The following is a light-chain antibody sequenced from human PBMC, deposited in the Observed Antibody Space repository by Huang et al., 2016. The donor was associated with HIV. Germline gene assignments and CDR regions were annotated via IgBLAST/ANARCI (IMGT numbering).Light chain of an antibody. J-gene: IGKJ2*01. CDR2: DAS. CDR3: QQFNNYLMYT. CDR1: QGISNA. Sequence: AIQLTQSPSSLSASVGDRVTIACRASQGISNALAWYQQTPGKAPKLLIYDASTLESGVSSRFRGSGSGTDFTLTISSLQPEDFATYYCQQFNNYLMYTFGQGTKLEIK. V-gene: IGKV1D-13*01.